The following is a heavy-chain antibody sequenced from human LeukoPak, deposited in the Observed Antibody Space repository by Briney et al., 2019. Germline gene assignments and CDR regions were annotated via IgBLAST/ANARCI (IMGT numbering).Heavy chain of an antibody. CDR3: ARDFRFHDDY. CDR2: ISSSGSTI. CDR1: GFTFSSYE. V-gene: IGHV3-48*03. Sequence: QPGGSLRLSCAASGFTFSSYEMNWVRQAPGKGLEWVSYISSSGSTIYYADSVKGRFTISRDNAKNSVYLQMNSLRVEDTAVYYCARDFRFHDDYWGQGTLVTVSS. J-gene: IGHJ4*02.